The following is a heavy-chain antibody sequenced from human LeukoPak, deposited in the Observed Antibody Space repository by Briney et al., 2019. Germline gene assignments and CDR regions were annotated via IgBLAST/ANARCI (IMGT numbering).Heavy chain of an antibody. CDR1: GGTFSSYA. V-gene: IGHV1-69*05. D-gene: IGHD4-17*01. Sequence: SSVKVSCKASGGTFSSYAISWVRQAPGQGLEWMGRIIPIFGTANYAQKFQGRVTITTDESTSTAYMELSSLRSEDTAVYYCARGLMTTVTTYDYWGQGTLVTVSS. CDR3: ARGLMTTVTTYDY. J-gene: IGHJ4*02. CDR2: IIPIFGTA.